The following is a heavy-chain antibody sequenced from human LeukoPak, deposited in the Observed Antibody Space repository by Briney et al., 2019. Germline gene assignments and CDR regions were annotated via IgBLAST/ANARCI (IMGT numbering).Heavy chain of an antibody. CDR2: INTKTDGATT. CDR1: GFTFSGTW. Sequence: AGGSLRLSCAGSGFTFSGTWLNWVRQAPGQGLEWVGRINTKTDGATTAYAAPVKGRFTISRDDSKSTLYLEVNSLKTEDTAVYYCTTEFWYYFNNWGQGTLVTVSS. V-gene: IGHV3-15*01. D-gene: IGHD3-3*01. J-gene: IGHJ4*02. CDR3: TTEFWYYFNN.